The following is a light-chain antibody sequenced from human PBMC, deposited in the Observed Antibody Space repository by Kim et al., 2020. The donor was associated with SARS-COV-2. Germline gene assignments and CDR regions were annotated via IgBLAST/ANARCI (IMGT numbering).Light chain of an antibody. V-gene: IGLV1-40*01. CDR3: QSYDSSLSAYV. J-gene: IGLJ1*01. Sequence: RVTISCTGSGSNIGSGYDVPWYQQLPRTAPKLLIYGDTNRPSGVPDRFSASNSGTSASLAITGLQAEDEADYYCQSYDSSLSAYVFGTGTKVTVL. CDR2: GDT. CDR1: GSNIGSGYD.